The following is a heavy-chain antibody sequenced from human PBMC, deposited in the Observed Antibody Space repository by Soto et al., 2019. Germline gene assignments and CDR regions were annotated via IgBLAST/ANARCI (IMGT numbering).Heavy chain of an antibody. CDR3: ARQRELRDYYYYYYMDV. CDR1: GYSFTSYW. V-gene: IGHV5-51*01. Sequence: GESLKISCKGSGYSFTSYWIGWVRQMPGKGLEWMGIIYPGDSDTRYSPSFQGQVTISADKSISTAYLQWSSLKASDTAMYYCARQRELRDYYYYYYMDVWGKGTTVTVSS. CDR2: IYPGDSDT. J-gene: IGHJ6*03. D-gene: IGHD1-7*01.